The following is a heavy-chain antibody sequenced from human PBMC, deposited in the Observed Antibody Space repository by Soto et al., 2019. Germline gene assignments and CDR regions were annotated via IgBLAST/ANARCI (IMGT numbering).Heavy chain of an antibody. CDR2: ISYDGSNK. CDR3: ARIGGEDDY. V-gene: IGHV3-30-3*01. CDR1: GFTFSSYA. D-gene: IGHD2-21*01. Sequence: QVQLVESGGGVVQPGRSLRLSCAASGFTFSSYAMHWVRQAPGKGLEWVAVISYDGSNKYYADSVKGRFTISRDNSKNTLYLQMNSPRAEDTAVYYCARIGGEDDYWGQGTLVTVSS. J-gene: IGHJ4*02.